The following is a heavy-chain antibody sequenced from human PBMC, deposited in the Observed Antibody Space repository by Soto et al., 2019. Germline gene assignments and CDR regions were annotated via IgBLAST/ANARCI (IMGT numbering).Heavy chain of an antibody. Sequence: SVKVSCKTPGGTFRSDTITWVRQAPGQGLEWMGRIIPLLETTDYAQKSQGRVTITADKSTGTAYMEVSSLRSEDTAIYYCVRNSPIGSTFSGYDGIDYWGQGTLVTVSS. CDR2: IIPLLETT. V-gene: IGHV1-69*08. CDR3: VRNSPIGSTFSGYDGIDY. D-gene: IGHD5-12*01. J-gene: IGHJ4*02. CDR1: GGTFRSDT.